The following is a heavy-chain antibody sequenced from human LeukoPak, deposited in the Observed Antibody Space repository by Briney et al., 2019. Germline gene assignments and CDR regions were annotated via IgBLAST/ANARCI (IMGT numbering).Heavy chain of an antibody. D-gene: IGHD3-10*01. Sequence: PGGSLRLSCAASGFSFSSYNMNWVRLAPGKGLEWVANIKQDGSEKYYVDSVKGRFTISRDNAKNSLYLQMNSLRAEDTAVYYCASEPSLKVRGVDEYWGQGTLVTVSS. CDR1: GFSFSSYN. V-gene: IGHV3-7*01. CDR2: IKQDGSEK. CDR3: ASEPSLKVRGVDEY. J-gene: IGHJ4*02.